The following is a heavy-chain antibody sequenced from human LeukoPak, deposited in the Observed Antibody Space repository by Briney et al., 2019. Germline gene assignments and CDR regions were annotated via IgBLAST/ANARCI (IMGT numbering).Heavy chain of an antibody. V-gene: IGHV1-69*01. J-gene: IGHJ3*02. Sequence: SVKVSCKASGGTFSSYAISWVRQAPGQGLEWMGGIIPIFGTANYAQKFQGRVTITADESTSTAYMELSSLRSEDTAVYYCARQRRQLRDFDIWGQGTMVTVSS. CDR3: ARQRRQLRDFDI. CDR1: GGTFSSYA. CDR2: IIPIFGTA. D-gene: IGHD5-24*01.